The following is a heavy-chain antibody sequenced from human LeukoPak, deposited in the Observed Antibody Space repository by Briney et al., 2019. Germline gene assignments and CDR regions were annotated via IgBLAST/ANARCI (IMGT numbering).Heavy chain of an antibody. V-gene: IGHV3-23*01. Sequence: PGGSLRLSCAAPGFTFSSYAMSWVRQAPGKGLEWVSAISGSGGSTYYADSVKGRFTISRDNSKNTLYLEMSSLRAEDTAVYYCAKDVMIRGVINGFDYWGQGTRVTVSS. D-gene: IGHD3-10*01. CDR1: GFTFSSYA. CDR2: ISGSGGST. J-gene: IGHJ4*02. CDR3: AKDVMIRGVINGFDY.